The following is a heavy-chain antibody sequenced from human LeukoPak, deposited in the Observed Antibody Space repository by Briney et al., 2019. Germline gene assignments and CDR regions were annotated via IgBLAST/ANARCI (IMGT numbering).Heavy chain of an antibody. D-gene: IGHD2-21*01. V-gene: IGHV4-34*01. CDR1: GGSFSGYY. CDR2: INHSGST. Sequence: SETLSLTCAVYGGSFSGYYWSWIRQPPGKGLEWIGEINHSGSTNYNPSLKSRVTLSIDTSKNQFSLTLRSVTAADTAVYYCARPPADYCFGDRCPRWFDPWGQGTLVTVSS. J-gene: IGHJ5*02. CDR3: ARPPADYCFGDRCPRWFDP.